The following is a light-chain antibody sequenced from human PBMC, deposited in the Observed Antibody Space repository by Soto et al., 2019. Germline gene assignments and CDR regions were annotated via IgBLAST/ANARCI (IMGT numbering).Light chain of an antibody. Sequence: QSVLAQPASVSGSPGQSITISCTGTSSDVGAYNYVSWYQQNPGKAPKLLIYDVRYRPSGVSNRFSCSKSGNTAYLIISGLQDEDKADYYCSSFTSRHTYVFGSGTRSPS. J-gene: IGLJ1*01. V-gene: IGLV2-14*01. CDR2: DVR. CDR3: SSFTSRHTYV. CDR1: SSDVGAYNY.